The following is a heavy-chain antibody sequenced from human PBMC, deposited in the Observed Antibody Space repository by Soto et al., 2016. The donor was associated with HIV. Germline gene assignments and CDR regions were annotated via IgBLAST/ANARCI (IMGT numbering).Heavy chain of an antibody. CDR3: ARHGDTNNWDRSFDY. J-gene: IGHJ4*01. V-gene: IGHV4-34*01. CDR2: VNHSGHT. Sequence: QVQLQQWGAGLLKPSETLSLTCAVYGGSFSGFQWTWIRQAPGKGLEWIGEVNHSGHTKYNPPLKGRLTISTDTSKNQFSLKVTSVTAADTAVYYCARHGDTNNWDRSFDYWGHGNLVTVSS. D-gene: IGHD2-8*01. CDR1: GGSFSGFQ.